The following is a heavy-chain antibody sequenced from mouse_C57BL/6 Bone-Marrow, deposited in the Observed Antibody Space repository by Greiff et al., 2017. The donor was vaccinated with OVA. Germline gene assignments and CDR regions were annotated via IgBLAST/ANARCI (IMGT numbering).Heavy chain of an antibody. J-gene: IGHJ3*01. Sequence: QVQLQQPGAELVKPGASVKLSCKASGYTFTSYWMHWVKQRPGQGLEWIGMIHPNSGSTNYNEKFKSKATLTVDKSSSTAYMQLSSLTSEDSAVYYCARSAVITTVEAYWGQGTLVTVSA. D-gene: IGHD1-1*01. V-gene: IGHV1-64*01. CDR3: ARSAVITTVEAY. CDR1: GYTFTSYW. CDR2: IHPNSGST.